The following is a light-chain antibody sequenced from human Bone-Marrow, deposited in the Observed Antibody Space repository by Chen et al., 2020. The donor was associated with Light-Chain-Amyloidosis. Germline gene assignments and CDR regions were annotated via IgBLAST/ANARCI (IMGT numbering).Light chain of an antibody. CDR2: WAS. CDR3: HQYCSTPRT. V-gene: IGKV4-1*01. CDR1: QSVLHSPNNKNY. J-gene: IGKJ1*01. Sequence: DIVMTQSPASLAVSLGESATINCKSSQSVLHSPNNKNYLAWYQQKPGQPPKLLIYWASTRESGVPDRFSGSGSGTDFTLTICSLQAEDVAVYYCHQYCSTPRTFGQGTKVEIK.